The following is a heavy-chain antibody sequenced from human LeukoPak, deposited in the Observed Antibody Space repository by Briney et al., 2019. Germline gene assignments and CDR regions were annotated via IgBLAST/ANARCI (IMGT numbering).Heavy chain of an antibody. CDR2: INGIGSEP. D-gene: IGHD4-17*01. CDR1: GFSFSNYW. V-gene: IGHV3-7*03. CDR3: ARDRGTVTHRGVGYFDY. J-gene: IGHJ4*02. Sequence: PGGSLRLSCAASGFSFSNYWMGWVRQAPGRGLVWVANINGIGSEPYYGDSLEGRFTISRDNAKNSLYLQMNGLRAEDTAVYYCARDRGTVTHRGVGYFDYWGQGTLVAVSS.